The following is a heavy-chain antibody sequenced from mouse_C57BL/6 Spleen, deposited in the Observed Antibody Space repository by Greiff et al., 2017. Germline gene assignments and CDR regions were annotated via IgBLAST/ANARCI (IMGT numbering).Heavy chain of an antibody. CDR2: INPNNGGT. CDR3: ASFYDGYLDY. V-gene: IGHV1-26*01. D-gene: IGHD2-3*01. J-gene: IGHJ2*01. Sequence: EVQLQQSGPELVKPGASVKISCKASGYTFTDYYMNWVKQSPGKSLEWIGAINPNNGGTSYNQKFKGKATLTVDKSSSTAYMELRSLTSEDSAVYYCASFYDGYLDYWGQGTTLTVSS. CDR1: GYTFTDYY.